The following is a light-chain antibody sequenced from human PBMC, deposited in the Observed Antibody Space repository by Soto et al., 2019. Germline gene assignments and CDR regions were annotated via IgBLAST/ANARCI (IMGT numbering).Light chain of an antibody. CDR2: DAS. J-gene: IGKJ4*01. Sequence: EIVLTQSPATLSLSPGERATLSCRASQSVGSYLAWYRQKPGQAPRLLIYDASNRATGIPARFSGSGSGTDFTLTIGSLEPEDFAVYYCHQRDNWPPKVTFGGGTKVQIK. CDR3: HQRDNWPPKVT. CDR1: QSVGSY. V-gene: IGKV3-11*01.